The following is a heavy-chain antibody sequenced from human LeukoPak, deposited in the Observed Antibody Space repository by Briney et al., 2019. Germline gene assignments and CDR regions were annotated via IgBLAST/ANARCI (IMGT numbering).Heavy chain of an antibody. CDR1: GYTFTGYY. V-gene: IGHV1-2*02. Sequence: ASVKVSCKASGYTFTGYYMHWVRQAPGQGFEWMGWINPNSGGTNYAQKFQGRVTMTRDTSISTAYMELSRLRSDDTAVYYCARDLLAYCGGDCYSDYWGQGTLVTVSS. J-gene: IGHJ4*02. CDR3: ARDLLAYCGGDCYSDY. CDR2: INPNSGGT. D-gene: IGHD2-21*02.